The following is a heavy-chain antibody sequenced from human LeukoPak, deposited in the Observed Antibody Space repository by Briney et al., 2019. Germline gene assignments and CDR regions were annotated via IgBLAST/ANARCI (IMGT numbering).Heavy chain of an antibody. D-gene: IGHD6-19*01. J-gene: IGHJ4*02. V-gene: IGHV1-2*06. CDR3: ARESISGWPDRDY. Sequence: GASVKVSCKASGYTFTGYYMQWVRQATGQGLEWMGRINPNSGCTNYAQKFQGRVPMTRDTSISTAYMELSRLRYDDTAVYYCARESISGWPDRDYWGQGTLVTVSS. CDR2: INPNSGCT. CDR1: GYTFTGYY.